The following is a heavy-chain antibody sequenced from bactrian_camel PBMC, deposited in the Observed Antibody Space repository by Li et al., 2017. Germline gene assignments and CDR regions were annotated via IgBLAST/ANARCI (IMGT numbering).Heavy chain of an antibody. D-gene: IGHD6*01. Sequence: HVQLVESGGGSEQAGGSLRLSCGASGSIYGDACVGWLRQAPGKEREGVAAIDTGDGSTYYLNSVEGRFTISHDNAKNTLYLQMNALKPEDTATYYCAAGYSVGLAVPAGSFDYWAQGTQVTVS. J-gene: IGHJ6*01. CDR2: IDTGDGST. CDR1: GSIYGDAC. V-gene: IGHV3S1*01. CDR3: AAGYSVGLAVPAGSFDY.